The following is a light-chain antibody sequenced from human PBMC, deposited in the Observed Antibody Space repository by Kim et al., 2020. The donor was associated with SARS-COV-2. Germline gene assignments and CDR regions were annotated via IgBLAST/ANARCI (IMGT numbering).Light chain of an antibody. CDR1: SSDVGGYNY. CDR3: CSYAGSYTYVV. Sequence: QSVTISCTGTSSDVGGYNYVSWYQQHPGKAPKLMIYDVSKRPSGVPDRFSGSKSGNTASLTVSGLQAEDGADYYCCSYAGSYTYVVFGGGTQLTVL. CDR2: DVS. V-gene: IGLV2-11*01. J-gene: IGLJ2*01.